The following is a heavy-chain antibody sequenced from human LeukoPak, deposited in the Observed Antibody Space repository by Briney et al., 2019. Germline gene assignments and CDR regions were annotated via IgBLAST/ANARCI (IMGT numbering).Heavy chain of an antibody. V-gene: IGHV3-30*03. J-gene: IGHJ4*02. CDR1: GFTFSSYG. Sequence: GGSLRLSCAASGFTFSSYGMHWVRQAPGKGLEWVAVISYDGSNKYYADSVKGRFAISRDNSENTLYLQMNSLRAEDAAVYYCVREDYGEYYFDYWGQGTLVTVSS. CDR2: ISYDGSNK. D-gene: IGHD4-17*01. CDR3: VREDYGEYYFDY.